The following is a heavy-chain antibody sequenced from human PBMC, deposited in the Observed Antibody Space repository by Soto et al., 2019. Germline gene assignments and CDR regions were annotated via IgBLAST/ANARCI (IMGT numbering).Heavy chain of an antibody. CDR1: GFSLSTSGVG. CDR2: IYWDDDK. Sequence: SGPTLVQPTQTLTLTCTFSGFSLSTSGVGVGWIRQPPGKALEWLALIYWDDDKRYSPSLKGRLTITKDTSKNQVVLTMTNMDPVDTATYYCAHRRGRYFDWLLPRAGWFDPWGQGTLVTVSS. V-gene: IGHV2-5*02. CDR3: AHRRGRYFDWLLPRAGWFDP. D-gene: IGHD3-9*01. J-gene: IGHJ5*02.